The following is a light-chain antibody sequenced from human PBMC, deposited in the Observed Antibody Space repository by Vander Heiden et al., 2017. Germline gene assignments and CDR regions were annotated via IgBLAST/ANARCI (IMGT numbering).Light chain of an antibody. CDR3: LQQHSFPWT. V-gene: IGKV1-17*01. Sequence: DIQMTQSPSSLSASVGDRVAITCRASQGFRNDLGWYQQKPGQAPKRLIYGTTRLQDGVPSKFSGSRSGTEFTLTISSLHPDDFATYYCLQQHSFPWTFGQGTKVEIK. CDR1: QGFRND. J-gene: IGKJ1*01. CDR2: GTT.